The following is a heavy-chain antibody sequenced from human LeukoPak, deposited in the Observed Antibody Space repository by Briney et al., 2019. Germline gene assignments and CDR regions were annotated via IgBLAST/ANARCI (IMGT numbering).Heavy chain of an antibody. CDR3: ARGVSSWYDY. Sequence: ASVKVSCKASGGTFSSYAISRVRQAPGQGLEWMGWISAYNGNTNYAQKLQGRVTMTTDTSTSTAYMELRSLRSDDTAVYYCARGVSSWYDYWGQGTLVTVSS. CDR1: GGTFSSYA. J-gene: IGHJ4*02. V-gene: IGHV1-18*01. D-gene: IGHD6-13*01. CDR2: ISAYNGNT.